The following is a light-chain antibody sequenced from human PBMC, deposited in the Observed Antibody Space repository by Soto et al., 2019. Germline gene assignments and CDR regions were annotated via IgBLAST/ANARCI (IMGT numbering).Light chain of an antibody. J-gene: IGKJ2*01. V-gene: IGKV1-5*01. CDR2: DAS. Sequence: DIQMTQSPSTLSASVGDGVTITCRASQNISVWLAWYQQRPGKAPKFLIYDASSLETGVPSRFSGSGSGTEFTLTIRSLQPDDFATYYCQQYDSCSPTFGQGTKLEIK. CDR3: QQYDSCSPT. CDR1: QNISVW.